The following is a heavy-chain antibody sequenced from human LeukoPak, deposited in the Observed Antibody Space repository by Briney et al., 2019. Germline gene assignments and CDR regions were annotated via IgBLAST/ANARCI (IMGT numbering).Heavy chain of an antibody. J-gene: IGHJ5*02. CDR3: ARAPMVRGVIITRFDP. CDR2: MNPNSGNT. V-gene: IGHV1-8*01. Sequence: ASVKVSCKASGYTFTSYDINWVRQATGQGLEWMGWMNPNSGNTGYAQKFQGRVTMTRNTSISIAYMELSSLRSEDTAVYYCARAPMVRGVIITRFDPWGQGTLVTVSS. D-gene: IGHD3-10*01. CDR1: GYTFTSYD.